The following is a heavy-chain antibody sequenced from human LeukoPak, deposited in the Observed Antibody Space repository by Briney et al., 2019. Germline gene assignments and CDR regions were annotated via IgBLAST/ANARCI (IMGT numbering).Heavy chain of an antibody. V-gene: IGHV3-30*14. J-gene: IGHJ5*02. CDR3: ARDYSGGGDDVWFDP. D-gene: IGHD2-15*01. CDR1: GFTFTNYA. Sequence: GGSLRLSCIASGFTFTNYALHWVRQAPGKGLEWVTLISYDGNNIDYADSVKGRFTISRDNSKNTLYLQMNSLRAEDTAVYYCARDYSGGGDDVWFDPWGQGTLVTVSS. CDR2: ISYDGNNI.